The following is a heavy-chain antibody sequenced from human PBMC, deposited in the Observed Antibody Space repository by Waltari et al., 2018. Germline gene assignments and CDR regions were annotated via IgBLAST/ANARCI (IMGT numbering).Heavy chain of an antibody. D-gene: IGHD7-27*01. CDR3: ARHLTGEAFDY. V-gene: IGHV3-30-3*01. CDR2: ISYDGSNK. J-gene: IGHJ4*02. Sequence: QVQLVESGGGVVQPGRSLRLSCAASGFTFSSYAMHWVRQAPGKGLEWVAVISYDGSNKYYADSVKGRFTISRDNSKNTLYLQMNSLRAEDTAVYYCARHLTGEAFDYWGQGTLVTVSS. CDR1: GFTFSSYA.